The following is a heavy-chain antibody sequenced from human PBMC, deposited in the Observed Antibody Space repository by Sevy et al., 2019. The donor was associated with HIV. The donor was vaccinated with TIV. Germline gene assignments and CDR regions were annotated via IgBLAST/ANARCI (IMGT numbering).Heavy chain of an antibody. CDR3: TKVMEIGQELKSYYMDV. V-gene: IGHV3-15*01. J-gene: IGHJ6*03. CDR1: GFTFSNTW. Sequence: GGSLRLSCAASGFTFSNTWMSWIRQAPGKGLEWVGRIKSKTDGGIRDYAAPVKGRFSISRDDSKNTLYLQMSSLKTEDTALYYCTKVMEIGQELKSYYMDVWGKGTTVTVSS. D-gene: IGHD1-26*01. CDR2: IKSKTDGGIR.